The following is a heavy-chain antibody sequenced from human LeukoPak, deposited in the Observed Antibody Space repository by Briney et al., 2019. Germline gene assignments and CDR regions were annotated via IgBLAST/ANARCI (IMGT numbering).Heavy chain of an antibody. Sequence: GASVKVSCKASGYTFTSYGISWVRQAPGQGLEWMGWISAYNGNTDYAQKFQGRVTMTRDTSTSTVYMELSSLRSEDTAVYYCARDPPNCSGGSCYSGVGFDYWGQGTLVTVSS. J-gene: IGHJ4*02. V-gene: IGHV1-18*01. CDR1: GYTFTSYG. D-gene: IGHD2-15*01. CDR3: ARDPPNCSGGSCYSGVGFDY. CDR2: ISAYNGNT.